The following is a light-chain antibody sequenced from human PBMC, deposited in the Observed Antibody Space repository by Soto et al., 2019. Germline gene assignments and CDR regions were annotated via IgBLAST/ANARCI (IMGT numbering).Light chain of an antibody. CDR3: AAWDDSLNGYV. Sequence: QSALTQPPSASGTPGQRVTISCSGSGSNIGSNTVNWYQQLPGTAPKFLMSSNNQRPSGVPDRISGSKSGTSASLAISGLQSEDEADYYCAAWDDSLNGYVFGTGTKVTVL. V-gene: IGLV1-44*01. CDR1: GSNIGSNT. CDR2: SNN. J-gene: IGLJ1*01.